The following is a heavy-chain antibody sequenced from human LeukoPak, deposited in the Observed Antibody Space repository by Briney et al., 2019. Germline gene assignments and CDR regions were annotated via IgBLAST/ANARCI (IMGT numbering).Heavy chain of an antibody. CDR3: AKSYGDYVSPRIYDY. Sequence: ASVKVSCKASGYTFTGYYMHWVRQAPGQGLEWMGWINPNSGGTNYAQKFQGRVTMTRDTSISTAYMELSRLRSDDTAVYCCAKSYGDYVSPRIYDYWGQGTLVTVSS. J-gene: IGHJ4*02. V-gene: IGHV1-2*02. D-gene: IGHD4-17*01. CDR2: INPNSGGT. CDR1: GYTFTGYY.